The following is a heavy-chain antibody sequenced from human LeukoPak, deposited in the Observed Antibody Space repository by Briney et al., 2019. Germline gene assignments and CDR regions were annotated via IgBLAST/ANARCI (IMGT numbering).Heavy chain of an antibody. Sequence: SETLSLTCTVSGGSISSYYWSWIRQPPGKGLEWIGYIYYSGRTNYRPSLKSRVTISADTSKNQFSLRLTSATAADMAVYYCARVRWPTTGDKDITGGLYMDVWGKGTTVTMSS. CDR1: GGSISSYY. V-gene: IGHV4-59*01. J-gene: IGHJ6*03. D-gene: IGHD3-16*01. CDR3: ARVRWPTTGDKDITGGLYMDV. CDR2: IYYSGRT.